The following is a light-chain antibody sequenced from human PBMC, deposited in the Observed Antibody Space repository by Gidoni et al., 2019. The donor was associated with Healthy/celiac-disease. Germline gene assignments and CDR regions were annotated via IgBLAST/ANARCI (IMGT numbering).Light chain of an antibody. CDR1: PSLLHSNGYNY. V-gene: IGKV2-28*01. Sequence: DIVMTQSPLSLPVTPGEPASISCRSSPSLLHSNGYNYLDWYLQKPGQSPQLLIYLGSNRASGVPDRFSGSGSGTDFTLKISRVEAEDVGVYYCMQALQTSYTFXQXTKLEIK. CDR2: LGS. J-gene: IGKJ2*01. CDR3: MQALQTSYT.